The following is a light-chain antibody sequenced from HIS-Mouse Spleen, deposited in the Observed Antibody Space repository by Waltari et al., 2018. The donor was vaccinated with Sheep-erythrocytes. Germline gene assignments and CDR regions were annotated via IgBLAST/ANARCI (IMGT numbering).Light chain of an antibody. CDR1: QGIRND. V-gene: IGKV1-6*01. CDR3: LQDYNYPYT. CDR2: AAS. J-gene: IGKJ2*01. Sequence: AIQLTQSPSSRSASGGDRVTITCRASQGIRNDLGWYQQKPGKAPKLLIYAASSLQSGVPSRFSGSGSGTDFTLTISSLQPEDFATYYCLQDYNYPYTFGQGTKLEIK.